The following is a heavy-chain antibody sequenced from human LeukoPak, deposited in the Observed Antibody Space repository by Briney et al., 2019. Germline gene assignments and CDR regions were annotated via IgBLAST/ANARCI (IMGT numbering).Heavy chain of an antibody. CDR2: ISYDGNEK. CDR3: AKDRDTYGASYYFDY. CDR1: GFTFRSYG. J-gene: IGHJ4*02. V-gene: IGHV3-30*18. D-gene: IGHD4/OR15-4a*01. Sequence: GGSLRLSCAASGFTFRSYGMHWVRQAPGKGLEWVAVISYDGNEKYYADSVKGRFTFSRDNSKNTLYLQMNSLRAEDTAVYYCAKDRDTYGASYYFDYWGQGTLVTVSS.